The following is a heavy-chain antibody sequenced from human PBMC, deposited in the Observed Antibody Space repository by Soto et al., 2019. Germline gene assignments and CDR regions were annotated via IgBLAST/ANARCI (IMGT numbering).Heavy chain of an antibody. D-gene: IGHD3-3*01. CDR3: VKRLQNRGIMIFGVHYLRVPLAV. CDR2: IPDDGINE. Sequence: GGSLRLSCAASGFTFSNHGMRWVRQAPGKGLDWVAVIPDDGINEYYSDSVKGRFTISXDNSKNTLYIQINRLMTDNTAVYDCVKRLQNRGIMIFGVHYLRVPLAVWGQRSRVIVPS. J-gene: IGHJ6*02. V-gene: IGHV3-30*18. CDR1: GFTFSNHG.